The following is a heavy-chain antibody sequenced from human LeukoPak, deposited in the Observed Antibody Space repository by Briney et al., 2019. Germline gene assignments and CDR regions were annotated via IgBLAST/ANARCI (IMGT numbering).Heavy chain of an antibody. V-gene: IGHV1-69*13. CDR3: AQGYYYDSSGYDYYGMDV. Sequence: SVKVSCKASGGTFSSYAISWVRQAPGQGLEWMGGIIPIFGTANYAQKFQGRVTITADESTSTAYMELSSLRSEDTAVYYCAQGYYYDSSGYDYYGMDVWGQGTTVTVSS. D-gene: IGHD3-22*01. J-gene: IGHJ6*02. CDR1: GGTFSSYA. CDR2: IIPIFGTA.